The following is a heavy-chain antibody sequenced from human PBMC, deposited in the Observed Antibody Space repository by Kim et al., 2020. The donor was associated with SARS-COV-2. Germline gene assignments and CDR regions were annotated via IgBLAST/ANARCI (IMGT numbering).Heavy chain of an antibody. CDR2: ISGSGGST. V-gene: IGHV3-23*01. J-gene: IGHJ5*02. CDR3: AKEPRITMVRGVITFDP. CDR1: GFTFSSYA. Sequence: GGSLRLSCAASGFTFSSYAMSWVRQAPGKGLEWVSAISGSGGSTYYADSVKGRFTISRDNSKNTLYLQMNSLRAEDTAVYYCAKEPRITMVRGVITFDPLGQGTLVSVSS. D-gene: IGHD3-10*01.